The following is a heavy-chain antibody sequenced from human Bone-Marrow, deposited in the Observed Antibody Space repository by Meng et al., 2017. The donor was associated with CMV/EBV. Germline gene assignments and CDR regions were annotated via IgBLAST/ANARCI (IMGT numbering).Heavy chain of an antibody. CDR1: GFTFSDYY. CDR2: ISSSGSTI. CDR3: ARQWDYGYNSLDF. J-gene: IGHJ4*02. V-gene: IGHV3-11*04. D-gene: IGHD1-20*01. Sequence: GESLKISCAASGFTFSDYYMSWIRQAPGKGLEWVSYISSSGSTIYYADSVKGRFTISRDNAKNSLYLQLNSLRAGDTAVYYCARQWDYGYNSLDFWGQGTRVTGSS.